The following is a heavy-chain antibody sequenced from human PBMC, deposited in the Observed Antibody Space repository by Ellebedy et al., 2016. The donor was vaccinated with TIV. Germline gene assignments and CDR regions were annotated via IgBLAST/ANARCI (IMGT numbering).Heavy chain of an antibody. CDR1: GFTFSNYW. CDR2: IYKAGST. V-gene: IGHV3-66*02. J-gene: IGHJ5*02. Sequence: LSLTCAASGFTFSNYWMTWVRQAPGKGLDWVSVIYKAGSTDYADSVKGRFTVSRDDSKNTLYLQMTSLRVEDTGAYYCASGPGGGLLLTWFDPWGPGTLVTVSS. D-gene: IGHD2-15*01. CDR3: ASGPGGGLLLTWFDP.